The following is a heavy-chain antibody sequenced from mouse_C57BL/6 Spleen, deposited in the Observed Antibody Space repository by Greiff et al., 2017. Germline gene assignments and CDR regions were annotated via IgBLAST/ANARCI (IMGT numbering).Heavy chain of an antibody. CDR2: IYPGDGDT. V-gene: IGHV1-80*01. J-gene: IGHJ3*01. D-gene: IGHD2-5*01. CDR3: AIAYYSNAGLAY. Sequence: QVQLQQSGAELVKPGASVTLSCKASGYAFTSYWMHWVKQRPGKGLEWIGQIYPGDGDTTYNRKFKGKAPLTADNSSSTAYMQLSSLTSEDSAVDVCAIAYYSNAGLAYWGQGTLVTVSA. CDR1: GYAFTSYW.